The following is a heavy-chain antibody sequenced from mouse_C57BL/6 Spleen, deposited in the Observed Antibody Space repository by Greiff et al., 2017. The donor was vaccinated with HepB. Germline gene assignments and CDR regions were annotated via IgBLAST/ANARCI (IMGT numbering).Heavy chain of an antibody. CDR2: ISDGGSYT. Sequence: DVKLVESGGGLVKPGGSLKLSCAASGFTFSSYAMSWVRQTPEKRLEWVATISDGGSYTYYPDNVKGRFTISRDNAKNNLYLQMSHLKSEDTAMYYCARDHSNSLWDRAWFAYWGQGTLVTVSA. D-gene: IGHD2-5*01. CDR3: ARDHSNSLWDRAWFAY. J-gene: IGHJ3*01. V-gene: IGHV5-4*01. CDR1: GFTFSSYA.